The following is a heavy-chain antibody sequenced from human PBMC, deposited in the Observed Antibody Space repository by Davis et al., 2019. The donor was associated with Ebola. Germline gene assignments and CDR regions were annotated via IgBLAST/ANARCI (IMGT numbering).Heavy chain of an antibody. D-gene: IGHD6-19*01. CDR2: IWYDGSRE. Sequence: GESLKISCAASEFIFSSYGMHWVRQAPGRGLEWVAFIWYDGSREVYADSVKGRFTISRDNSKNTLYLQVNSLRLEDTAIYYCVKGGWLDDWGQGTLVTVSS. J-gene: IGHJ4*02. CDR1: EFIFSSYG. V-gene: IGHV3-30*02. CDR3: VKGGWLDD.